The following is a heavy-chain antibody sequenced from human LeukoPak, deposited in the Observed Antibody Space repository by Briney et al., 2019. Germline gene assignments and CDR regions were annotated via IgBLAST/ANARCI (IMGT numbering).Heavy chain of an antibody. J-gene: IGHJ6*02. Sequence: ASVKVSCKASGYTFTSYDINWVRQATGQGLEWMGWMNPNSGNTGYAQKFQGRVTMTRNTSISTAYMELSSLRSEDTAVYYCARELITLERQPYGMDVWGQGTLVTVSS. CDR2: MNPNSGNT. CDR1: GYTFTSYD. D-gene: IGHD1-1*01. CDR3: ARELITLERQPYGMDV. V-gene: IGHV1-8*01.